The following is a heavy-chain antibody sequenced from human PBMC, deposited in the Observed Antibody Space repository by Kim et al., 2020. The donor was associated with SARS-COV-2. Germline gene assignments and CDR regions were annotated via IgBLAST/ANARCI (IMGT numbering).Heavy chain of an antibody. CDR2: INTNTWNP. CDR3: ARDLLETGYESDF. D-gene: IGHD6-13*01. V-gene: IGHV7-4-1*02. Sequence: ASVKVSCKASGYTFTDYPINWVRQVPGQGLEWMGWINTNTWNPMYAQGFTGRFVFSLDTSDSTAYLEISSLKADDTAVYYCARDLLETGYESDFWGQGTLVTVSS. J-gene: IGHJ4*02. CDR1: GYTFTDYP.